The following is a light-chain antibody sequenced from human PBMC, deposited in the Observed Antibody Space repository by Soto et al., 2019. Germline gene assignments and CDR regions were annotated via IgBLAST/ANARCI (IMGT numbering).Light chain of an antibody. CDR3: QQRSDWPPA. CDR2: DAS. CDR1: QSVRSY. J-gene: IGKJ2*01. V-gene: IGKV3-11*01. Sequence: EIVLTQSPATLSLSPGERATLSCRASQSVRSYLAWYQQKPGQAPRLLIYDASNRATGIPSRFSGSGSGADFTLTISSLEPGDFAVYFCQQRSDWPPAFGQGTKLEIK.